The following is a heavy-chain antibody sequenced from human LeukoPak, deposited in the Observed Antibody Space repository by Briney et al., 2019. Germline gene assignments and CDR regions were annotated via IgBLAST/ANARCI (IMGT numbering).Heavy chain of an antibody. CDR1: GFTFSDYY. Sequence: TGGSLRLSCAATGFTFSDYYMSWIRQAPGKGLEWVSYISSSGSAIYYADSVKGRFTISRENTKNSLYLQMNSLRAEDTAVYYCAREGGYYYGMDVWGQGTTVTVSS. J-gene: IGHJ6*02. D-gene: IGHD3-16*01. CDR3: AREGGYYYGMDV. V-gene: IGHV3-11*01. CDR2: ISSSGSAI.